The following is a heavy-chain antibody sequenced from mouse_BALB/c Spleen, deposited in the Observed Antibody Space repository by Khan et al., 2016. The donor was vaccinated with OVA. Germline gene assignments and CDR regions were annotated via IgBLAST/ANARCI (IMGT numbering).Heavy chain of an antibody. D-gene: IGHD1-1*01. CDR3: ARVKHGSMDSFEY. CDR2: ILPGSGST. CDR1: GYTFSNYW. V-gene: IGHV1-9*01. Sequence: LVESGAELMKPGASVKISCKATGYTFSNYWIEWVKQRPGHGLEWIGEILPGSGSTNYNERFKGKATFTSDTSSNNAYMQLSSLTSEDSAVDFCARVKHGSMDSFEYWGQGTILTVSS. J-gene: IGHJ2*01.